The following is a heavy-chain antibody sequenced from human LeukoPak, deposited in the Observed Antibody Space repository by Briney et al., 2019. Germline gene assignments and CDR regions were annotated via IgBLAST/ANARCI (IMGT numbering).Heavy chain of an antibody. CDR2: IIPIFGTA. V-gene: IGHV1-69*05. CDR3: ARGVGAKKDHPYYYYYYMDV. Sequence: ASVKVPCKASGGTFSSYAISWVRQAPGQGLEWMGGIIPIFGTANYAQKFQGRVTITTDESTSTAYMELSSLRSEDTAVYYCARGVGAKKDHPYYYYYYMDVWGKGTTVTVSS. CDR1: GGTFSSYA. D-gene: IGHD3-16*01. J-gene: IGHJ6*03.